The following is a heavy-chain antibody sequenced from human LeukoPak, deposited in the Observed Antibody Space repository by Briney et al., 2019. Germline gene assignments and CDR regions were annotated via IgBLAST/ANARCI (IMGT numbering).Heavy chain of an antibody. CDR3: ARLFLEKGAHDY. D-gene: IGHD3-3*01. J-gene: IGHJ4*02. CDR1: GGSISSYY. V-gene: IGHV4-4*07. Sequence: SETLSLTCTVSGGSISSYYWNWVRQPAGKGLEWIGRIYTSGSTNYNPSLKNRLIMSSDTPKNQFSLKLSSVTAADTAVYYCARLFLEKGAHDYWGQGTLVTVSS. CDR2: IYTSGST.